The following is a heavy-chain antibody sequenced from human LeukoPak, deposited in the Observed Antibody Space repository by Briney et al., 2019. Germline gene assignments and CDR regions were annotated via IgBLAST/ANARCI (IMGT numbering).Heavy chain of an antibody. V-gene: IGHV4-34*01. CDR1: GXXLSGYY. Sequence: PSETLXLXXXXXGXXLSGYYWSWIRXPPGKGLEWIGEINHSGSTNYNPSLKSRVTISVDTSKNQFSLKLSSVTAADTAVYYCARSYYDILTGYPFDYWGQGTLVTVSS. CDR2: INHSGST. D-gene: IGHD3-9*01. J-gene: IGHJ4*02. CDR3: ARSYYDILTGYPFDY.